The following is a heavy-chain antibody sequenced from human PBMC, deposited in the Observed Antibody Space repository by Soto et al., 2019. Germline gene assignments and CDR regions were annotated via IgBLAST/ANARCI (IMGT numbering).Heavy chain of an antibody. CDR1: GFTFSSYG. V-gene: IGHV3-23*01. Sequence: GGSLRLSCAASGFTFSSYGMSWVRQAPGKGLEWVSSVSGSGAGTYYADSVKGRFTISRDNSKNTLYLQMNSLRAEDTAVYYCAKDQGSSWYEIDYWGQGTLVTVSS. CDR2: VSGSGAGT. D-gene: IGHD6-13*01. CDR3: AKDQGSSWYEIDY. J-gene: IGHJ4*02.